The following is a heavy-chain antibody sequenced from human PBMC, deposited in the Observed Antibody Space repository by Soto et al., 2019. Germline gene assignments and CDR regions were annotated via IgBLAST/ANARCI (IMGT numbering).Heavy chain of an antibody. Sequence: GGSLRLSCSASGFTFSSYAMHWVRQAPGKGLEYVSAISSNGGSTYYADSVKGRFTISRDNSKNTLYLQMSSLRAEDTAVYYCARVRGLGVMDIWGQGTTVTVSS. V-gene: IGHV3-64*04. D-gene: IGHD3-16*01. CDR2: ISSNGGST. J-gene: IGHJ6*02. CDR3: ARVRGLGVMDI. CDR1: GFTFSSYA.